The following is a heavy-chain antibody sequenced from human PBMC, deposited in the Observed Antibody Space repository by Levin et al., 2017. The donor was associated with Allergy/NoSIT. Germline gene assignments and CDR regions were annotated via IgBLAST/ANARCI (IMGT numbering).Heavy chain of an antibody. CDR3: ARGQVYFDY. CDR2: FIPLFATA. V-gene: IGHV1-69*06. Sequence: TWVRQAPGQGLEWMGGFIPLFATAHYAQRFQGRVTITADKSTSTAYMELSSLRSEDTAVYYCARGQVYFDYWGQGTLVTVSS. J-gene: IGHJ4*02.